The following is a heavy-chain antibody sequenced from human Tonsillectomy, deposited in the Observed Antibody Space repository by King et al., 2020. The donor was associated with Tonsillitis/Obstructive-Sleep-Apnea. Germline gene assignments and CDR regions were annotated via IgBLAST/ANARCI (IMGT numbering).Heavy chain of an antibody. D-gene: IGHD2-2*01. V-gene: IGHV1-69*01. Sequence: QLVQSGAEVKNPGSSVKVSCKASGGTFSSYAISWVRQAPGQGLEWMGGIVPLFGTPKYAQKFQGRVTITADESTSTAYMELSSLRSEDTAMYYCARGGYCTTTTCLNFDCWGQGTLVTVSS. CDR3: ARGGYCTTTTCLNFDC. CDR2: IVPLFGTP. CDR1: GGTFSSYA. J-gene: IGHJ4*02.